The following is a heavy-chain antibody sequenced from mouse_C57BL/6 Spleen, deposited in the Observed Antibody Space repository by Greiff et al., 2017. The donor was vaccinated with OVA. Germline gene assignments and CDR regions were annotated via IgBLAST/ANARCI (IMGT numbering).Heavy chain of an antibody. Sequence: QVQLQQPGAELVKPGASVKLSCKASGYTFTSYWMHWVKQRPGQGLEWIGMIHPNSGSTNYNEKFKSKATLTVDKSSSTAYMQLSSLTSEDSAVYYCARCYDYDLCYFDYWGQGTTLTVSS. J-gene: IGHJ2*01. CDR1: GYTFTSYW. V-gene: IGHV1-64*01. D-gene: IGHD2-4*01. CDR2: IHPNSGST. CDR3: ARCYDYDLCYFDY.